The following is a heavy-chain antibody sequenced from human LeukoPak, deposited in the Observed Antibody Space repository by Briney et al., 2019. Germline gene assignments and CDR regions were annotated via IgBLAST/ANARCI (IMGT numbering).Heavy chain of an antibody. V-gene: IGHV4-39*07. CDR2: IYYSGST. D-gene: IGHD6-13*01. CDR1: GGSISSSSYY. Sequence: SETLSLTCTVSGGSISSSSYYWGWIRQPPGKGLEWIGSIYYSGSTYYNPSLKSRVTISVDTSKNQFSLKLSSVTAADTAVYYCAIIAAAGTGDYWGQGTLVTVSS. CDR3: AIIAAAGTGDY. J-gene: IGHJ4*02.